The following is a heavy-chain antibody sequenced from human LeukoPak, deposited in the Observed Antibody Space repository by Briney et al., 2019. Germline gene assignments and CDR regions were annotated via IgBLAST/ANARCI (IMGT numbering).Heavy chain of an antibody. V-gene: IGHV4-39*07. CDR2: IYYSGNT. D-gene: IGHD3-22*01. Sequence: SETLSLTCTVSGGSISNYYWGWIRQPPGMGLGWIGGIYYSGNTYYNPSLKSRVTISLDTSKNQFSLNLNSVTAADTALYFCARDRYYYDSSGYVHFDYWAREPWSPSPQ. CDR1: GGSISNYY. CDR3: ARDRYYYDSSGYVHFDY. J-gene: IGHJ4*02.